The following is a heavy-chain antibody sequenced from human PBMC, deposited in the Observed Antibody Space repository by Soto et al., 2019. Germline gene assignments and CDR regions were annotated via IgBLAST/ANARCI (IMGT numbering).Heavy chain of an antibody. D-gene: IGHD1-26*01. V-gene: IGHV4-39*01. Sequence: QLHLQESGPGLVKPSETLSLTCTVSGGSISSSSYYWGWIRQPPGKGLEWIGSISYSGSTYYNPSRKRRAAITVDTSKNQFALKLSSVTAADTAVYYCARHPYSGSYGDYWGQGTLVTVSS. CDR2: ISYSGST. CDR3: ARHPYSGSYGDY. J-gene: IGHJ4*02. CDR1: GGSISSSSYY.